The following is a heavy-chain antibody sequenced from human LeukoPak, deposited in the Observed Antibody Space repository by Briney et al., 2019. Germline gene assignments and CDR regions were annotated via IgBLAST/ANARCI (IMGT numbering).Heavy chain of an antibody. J-gene: IGHJ4*02. CDR3: ARDQMSTVTTFDY. V-gene: IGHV3-11*04. CDR2: ISSSGSTI. D-gene: IGHD4-17*01. CDR1: GLTFSDYY. Sequence: GGSLRLSCAASGLTFSDYYMSWIRQAPGKGLEWVSYISSSGSTIYYADSVKGRFTISRDNAKNSLYLQMNRLRAEDTAVYYCARDQMSTVTTFDYWGQGTLVTVSS.